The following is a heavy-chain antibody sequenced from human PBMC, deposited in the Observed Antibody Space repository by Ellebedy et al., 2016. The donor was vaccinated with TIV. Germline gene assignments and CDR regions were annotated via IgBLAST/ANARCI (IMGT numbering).Heavy chain of an antibody. CDR3: ARATGIAGLLDS. Sequence: GGSLRLSCATSGFTFGDYSMTWIRQAPGKGLQFVSYVSSGSASIFYADSVKGRFTITSDDAKKVLFLQMTSLRTKDTAVYYCARATGIAGLLDSWGQGTLVTVSS. CDR1: GFTFGDYS. CDR2: VSSGSASI. V-gene: IGHV3-11*04. D-gene: IGHD6-13*01. J-gene: IGHJ4*02.